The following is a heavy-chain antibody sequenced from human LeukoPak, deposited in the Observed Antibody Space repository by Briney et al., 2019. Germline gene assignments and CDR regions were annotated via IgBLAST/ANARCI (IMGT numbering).Heavy chain of an antibody. V-gene: IGHV3-30-3*01. D-gene: IGHD6-19*01. J-gene: IGHJ4*02. CDR3: ALTDGYSSGWFDY. CDR1: GFTFSSYA. Sequence: GGSLRLSCAASGFTFSSYAMHWVRQAPGKGLEWVAVISYDGSNKYYADSVKGRFTISRDNSKNTLYLQMNSLRAEDTAVYYCALTDGYSSGWFDYWGQGTLVTVSS. CDR2: ISYDGSNK.